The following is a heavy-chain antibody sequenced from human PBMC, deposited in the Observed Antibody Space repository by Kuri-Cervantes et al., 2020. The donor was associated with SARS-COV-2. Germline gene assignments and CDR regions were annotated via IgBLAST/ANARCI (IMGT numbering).Heavy chain of an antibody. CDR1: GFTFSGHW. J-gene: IGHJ4*02. D-gene: IGHD1-1*01. V-gene: IGHV3-74*01. CDR3: VRDGDHWNFDY. CDR2: INHDGSYT. Sequence: GESLKISCAASGFTFSGHWIHWGRQAPGKGLVWVSRINHDGSYTNNADSVKGRFTLSRDNAKNMLFLQMNSLRAEDTAVYYCVRDGDHWNFDYWGQGTLVTVSS.